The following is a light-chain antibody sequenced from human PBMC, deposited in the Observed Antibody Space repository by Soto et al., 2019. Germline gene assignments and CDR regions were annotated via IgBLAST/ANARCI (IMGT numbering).Light chain of an antibody. V-gene: IGKV1-5*03. CDR2: KAS. Sequence: DIQMTQSPSTLSASVGDRVTTTCRASQTIGTLLAWYQQRPGKAPNLLIYKASSLESGVPSRFSGSGSGTEFTLTISSLQPDDFATYFCQQYSTYPWTFGQGTKV. J-gene: IGKJ1*01. CDR1: QTIGTL. CDR3: QQYSTYPWT.